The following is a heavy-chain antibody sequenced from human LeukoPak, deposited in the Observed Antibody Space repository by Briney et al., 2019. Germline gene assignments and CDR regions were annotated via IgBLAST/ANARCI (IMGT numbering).Heavy chain of an antibody. D-gene: IGHD6-19*01. V-gene: IGHV3-30*03. J-gene: IGHJ4*02. CDR3: ARTREQWQVLDY. Sequence: GRSLRLSCAASRFSFGSYGMHWVRQAPGKGLEWVAVISHEGSSKYYADSVKGRFTISRDNSKNMVYLQMNSLRAEDTAVYYCARTREQWQVLDYWGQGTLVTVSS. CDR1: RFSFGSYG. CDR2: ISHEGSSK.